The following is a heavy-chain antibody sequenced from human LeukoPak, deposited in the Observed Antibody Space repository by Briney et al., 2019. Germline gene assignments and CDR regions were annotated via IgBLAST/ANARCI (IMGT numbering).Heavy chain of an antibody. CDR1: GFTFSSYE. Sequence: GGSLTLSCAASGFTFSSYEMNWVRQAPGKGLEWVSYISSSGSTIYYADSVKGRFTISRDNAKNSLYLQMNSLRAEDTAVYYCARDPYGDYGNDAFDIWGQGTMVTVSS. CDR3: ARDPYGDYGNDAFDI. D-gene: IGHD4-17*01. V-gene: IGHV3-48*03. CDR2: ISSSGSTI. J-gene: IGHJ3*02.